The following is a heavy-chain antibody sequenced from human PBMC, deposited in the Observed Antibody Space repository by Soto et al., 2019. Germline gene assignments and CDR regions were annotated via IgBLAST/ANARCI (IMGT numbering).Heavy chain of an antibody. CDR3: AKDLDIVVVPPAQLDY. CDR2: ISYDGSNK. V-gene: IGHV3-30*18. D-gene: IGHD2-2*01. CDR1: GFTFSSYG. J-gene: IGHJ4*02. Sequence: QVQLVESGGGVVQPGRSLRLSCAASGFTFSSYGMHWVRQAPGKGLEWVAFISYDGSNKYYADSVKGRFTISRDNSKNTLYLQMNSLRAADTAVYYCAKDLDIVVVPPAQLDYWGQGTPVTVSS.